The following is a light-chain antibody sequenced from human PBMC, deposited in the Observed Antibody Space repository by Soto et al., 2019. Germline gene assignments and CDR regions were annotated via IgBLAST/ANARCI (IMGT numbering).Light chain of an antibody. V-gene: IGKV1-5*03. J-gene: IGKJ1*01. CDR2: KAS. CDR3: QHYNSYSEA. Sequence: DIQMTQSPSTFPGLEGAGATILCRASQTISSWLAWYQKKPGKPPKLLTYKASILKSGVPSRFSGSGSGTEFTLTISNLQPDDFATYYCQHYNSYSEAFGQGTKVELK. CDR1: QTISSW.